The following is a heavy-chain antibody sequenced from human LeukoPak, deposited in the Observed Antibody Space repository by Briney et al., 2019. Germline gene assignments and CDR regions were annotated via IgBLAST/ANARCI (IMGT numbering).Heavy chain of an antibody. J-gene: IGHJ4*02. Sequence: ETLSLTCAVYGGSFSGYYWSWVRQAPGKGLEWVANINQDGSEKYSVDSVRGRFIISRDNAKNSLHLQMNSLRAEDTAVYYCARYTGYSLSFWGQGTLVTVSS. D-gene: IGHD2-15*01. V-gene: IGHV3-7*01. CDR2: INQDGSEK. CDR1: GGSFSGYY. CDR3: ARYTGYSLSF.